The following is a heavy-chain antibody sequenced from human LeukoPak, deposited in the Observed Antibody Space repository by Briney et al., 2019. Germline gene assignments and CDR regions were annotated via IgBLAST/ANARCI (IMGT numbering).Heavy chain of an antibody. Sequence: SETLSLTCTVSGGSISSSSYYWGWIRQPPGKGLEWIGSIYYSGSTYYNPSLKSRVTISVDTSKNQFSLKLSSVTAADTAVYYCARDLGYYFDYWGQGTLVTVSS. CDR1: GGSISSSSYY. CDR3: ARDLGYYFDY. CDR2: IYYSGST. V-gene: IGHV4-39*07. J-gene: IGHJ4*02. D-gene: IGHD3-16*01.